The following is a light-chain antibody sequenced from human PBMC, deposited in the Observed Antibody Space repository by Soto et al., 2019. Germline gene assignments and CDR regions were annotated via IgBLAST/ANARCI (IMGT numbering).Light chain of an antibody. J-gene: IGLJ1*01. V-gene: IGLV2-14*01. Sequence: QSALTQPASVSGSPGQSITISCTGTSSDVGGYNYVSWYRQHPGKAPKLIIYDVSNRPSGVSVRFFGSKSGNTASLTISGLQAEDEADYYCSSYTSSSTPFLFGTGTKLTVL. CDR2: DVS. CDR3: SSYTSSSTPFL. CDR1: SSDVGGYNY.